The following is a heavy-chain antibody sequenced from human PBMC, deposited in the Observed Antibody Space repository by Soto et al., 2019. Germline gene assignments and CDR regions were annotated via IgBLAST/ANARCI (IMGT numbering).Heavy chain of an antibody. CDR3: ASLEIFGVVQFDY. J-gene: IGHJ4*02. V-gene: IGHV3-48*03. CDR2: ISSSGSTI. CDR1: GFTFSSYE. Sequence: AGGSLRLSCAASGFTFSSYEMNWVRQAPGKGLEWVSYISSSGSTIYYADSVKGRFTISRDNAKNSLYLQMNSLRAEDTAVYYCASLEIFGVVQFDYWGQGTLVTVSS. D-gene: IGHD3-3*01.